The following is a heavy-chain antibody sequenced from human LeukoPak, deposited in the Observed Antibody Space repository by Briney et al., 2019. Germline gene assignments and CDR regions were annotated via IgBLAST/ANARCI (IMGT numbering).Heavy chain of an antibody. V-gene: IGHV1-8*01. Sequence: ASVEVSCKASGYSFTSYDINWVRQATGQGLEWMGRMNTNSGTTEYAQKFQGRVTMTRDTSTNTAYMGLSSLRSEDTAVYYCASGYGYLTGISSNDYWGQGTLVTVSS. CDR3: ASGYGYLTGISSNDY. D-gene: IGHD5-18*01. J-gene: IGHJ4*02. CDR1: GYSFTSYD. CDR2: MNTNSGTT.